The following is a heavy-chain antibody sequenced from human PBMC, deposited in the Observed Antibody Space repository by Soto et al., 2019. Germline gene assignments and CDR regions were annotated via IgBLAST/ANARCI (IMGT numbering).Heavy chain of an antibody. J-gene: IGHJ6*02. CDR3: AREGSSSWYEEYYYYGMDV. D-gene: IGHD6-13*01. CDR2: ISSSSSYI. V-gene: IGHV3-21*01. Sequence: PGGSLRLSCAASGFTFSSYSMNWVRQAPGEGLEWVSSISSSSSYIYYADSVKGRFTISRDNAKNSLYLQMNSLRAEDTAVYYCAREGSSSWYEEYYYYGMDVRGQGTTVTVSS. CDR1: GFTFSSYS.